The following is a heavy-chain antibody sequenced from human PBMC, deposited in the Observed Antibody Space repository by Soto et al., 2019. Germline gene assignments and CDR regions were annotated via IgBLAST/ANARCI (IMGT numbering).Heavy chain of an antibody. V-gene: IGHV1-8*02. D-gene: IGHD4-17*01. CDR1: GYTFTSYD. Sequence: QVQLVQSGAEVKKPGASVKVSCKNSGYTFTSYDINWERQATGQGLECMVWMNPKSGYTGSAQRSQGRITVTRDTSISAAYMELRSLRSEDTAMYYCARSDGDLDYCGQGTLVTVSS. J-gene: IGHJ4*01. CDR2: MNPKSGYT. CDR3: ARSDGDLDY.